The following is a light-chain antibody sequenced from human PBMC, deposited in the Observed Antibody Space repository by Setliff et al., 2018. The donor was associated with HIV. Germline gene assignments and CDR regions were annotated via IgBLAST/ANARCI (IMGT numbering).Light chain of an antibody. CDR3: SAYTTSDTGV. V-gene: IGLV2-14*03. CDR2: DVS. J-gene: IGLJ1*01. Sequence: QSALTQPASVSGSPGQSITISCTGTRSDIGAYNFVSWYQQRPGKAPKLMIFDVSHRPSGVSNRFSGSKSGNTASLTISGLQAEDEADYYCSAYTTSDTGVFGTGTKVTVL. CDR1: RSDIGAYNF.